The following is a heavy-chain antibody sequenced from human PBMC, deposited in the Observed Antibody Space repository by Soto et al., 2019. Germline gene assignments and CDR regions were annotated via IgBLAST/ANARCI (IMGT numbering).Heavy chain of an antibody. D-gene: IGHD3-10*01. V-gene: IGHV2-5*02. CDR3: AHSLYHYANNCHYTYRYFDL. Sequence: QITLKESGPTLVKPTQTLTLTCTFSGFSLETSGMGMSWIRQPPGKALEWLALIYLDDDKPYSPSLKNRLTTTKDTSKNQLVLTLTNMDPVDTATYYCAHSLYHYANNCHYTYRYFDLWGRGTLVTVS. CDR2: IYLDDDK. CDR1: GFSLETSGMG. J-gene: IGHJ2*01.